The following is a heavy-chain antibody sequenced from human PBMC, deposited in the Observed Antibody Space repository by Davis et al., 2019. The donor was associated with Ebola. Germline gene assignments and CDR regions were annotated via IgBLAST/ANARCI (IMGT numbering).Heavy chain of an antibody. D-gene: IGHD3-22*01. CDR1: GFTFSNAW. V-gene: IGHV3-49*04. J-gene: IGHJ4*02. CDR3: TRDPNPSTYYYDSSGYYYDY. Sequence: GESLKISCAASGFTFSNAWMSWVRQAPGKGLEWVGFIRSKAYGGTTEYAASVKGRFTISRDDSKSIAYLQMNSLKTEDTAVYYCTRDPNPSTYYYDSSGYYYDYWGQGTLVTVSS. CDR2: IRSKAYGGTT.